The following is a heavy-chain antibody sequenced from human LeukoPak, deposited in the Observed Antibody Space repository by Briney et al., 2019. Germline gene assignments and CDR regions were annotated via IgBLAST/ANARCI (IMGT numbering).Heavy chain of an antibody. J-gene: IGHJ4*02. CDR2: INHSGST. CDR1: GGSFSGYY. D-gene: IGHD5-18*01. CDR3: ARGGYSYGYRLDY. Sequence: PSETLSLTCAVYGGSFSGYYWSWIRQPPGKGLEWIGEINHSGSTNHNPSLKSRLTISVDTSKNQFSLKLSSVTAADTAVYYCARGGYSYGYRLDYWGQGTLVTVSS. V-gene: IGHV4-34*01.